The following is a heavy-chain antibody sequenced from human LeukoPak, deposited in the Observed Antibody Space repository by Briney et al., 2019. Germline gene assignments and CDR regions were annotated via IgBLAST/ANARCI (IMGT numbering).Heavy chain of an antibody. J-gene: IGHJ4*02. CDR2: ISWNSGSI. CDR3: AKAFGVITPYYFDY. CDR1: GFTFDDYA. V-gene: IGHV3-9*01. D-gene: IGHD3-10*01. Sequence: GGSLRLSCAASGFTFDDYAMHWVRQAPGKGLEWVSGISWNSGSIGYADSVKGRFTISRDNAKNSLYLQMNSLRAEDTALYYCAKAFGVITPYYFDYWGQGTLVTVSS.